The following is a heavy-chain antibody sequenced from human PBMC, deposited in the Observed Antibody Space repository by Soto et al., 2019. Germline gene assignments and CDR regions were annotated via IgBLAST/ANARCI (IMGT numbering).Heavy chain of an antibody. CDR2: ISWNSDTI. CDR1: GFTFDDYA. J-gene: IGHJ4*02. CDR3: ARDVCSRASGPPDS. D-gene: IGHD3-10*01. Sequence: PGGSLRLSCAASGFTFDDYAMHWVRQAPGKGLEWVTGISWNSDTIGYADSVKGRFTISRDNAKNSLYLQMNSLRAEDTAFYYCARDVCSRASGPPDSWGQGTLVTVS. V-gene: IGHV3-9*01.